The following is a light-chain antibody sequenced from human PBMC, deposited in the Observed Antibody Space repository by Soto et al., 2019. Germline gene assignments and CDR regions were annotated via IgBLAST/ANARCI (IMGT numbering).Light chain of an antibody. CDR2: DDT. Sequence: SYELTQPSSVSVAPGQTARLTCGGNNIVGKSVHWYQQRPGQGPVLVVYDDTDRPSGIPERFSGSNSGNTATLVISRVEAGDEADYYCQVWDSSSDHVVFGGGTKLTVL. CDR1: NIVGKS. J-gene: IGLJ2*01. CDR3: QVWDSSSDHVV. V-gene: IGLV3-21*02.